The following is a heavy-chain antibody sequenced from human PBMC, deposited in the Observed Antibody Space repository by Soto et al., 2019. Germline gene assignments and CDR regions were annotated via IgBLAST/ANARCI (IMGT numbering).Heavy chain of an antibody. CDR3: ARDGYCSSTSCFYYYYGMDV. V-gene: IGHV1-3*01. D-gene: IGHD2-2*01. J-gene: IGHJ6*02. CDR1: GYTFTSYA. Sequence: GASVKVSCKASGYTFTSYAMHWVRQAPGQRLEWMGWINAGNGNTKYSQKFQGRVTITRDTSASTAYMELSSLRSEDTAVYYCARDGYCSSTSCFYYYYGMDVWGQGTTVTVSS. CDR2: INAGNGNT.